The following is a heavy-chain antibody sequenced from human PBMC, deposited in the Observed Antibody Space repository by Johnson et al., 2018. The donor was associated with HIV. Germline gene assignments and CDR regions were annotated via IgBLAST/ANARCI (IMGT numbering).Heavy chain of an antibody. Sequence: VQLVESGGGLVQPGRSLRLSCAASGFTFSSYAMHWVRQAPGKGLEWVSAITVSGDNTYYADSVKGRFTISRDNSKNTLYLQMSSLRAEDTAVYYWAKEKSMEGERRAGCDAFDIWGPGTMVTVSS. CDR2: ITVSGDNT. CDR3: AKEKSMEGERRAGCDAFDI. D-gene: IGHD3-16*01. J-gene: IGHJ3*02. CDR1: GFTFSSYA. V-gene: IGHV3-23*04.